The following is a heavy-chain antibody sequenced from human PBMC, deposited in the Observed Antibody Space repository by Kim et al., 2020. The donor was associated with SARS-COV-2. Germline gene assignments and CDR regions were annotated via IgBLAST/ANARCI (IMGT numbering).Heavy chain of an antibody. CDR2: IIPILGIA. J-gene: IGHJ6*03. D-gene: IGHD7-27*01. CDR1: GGTFSSYA. V-gene: IGHV1-69*04. Sequence: SVKVSCKASGGTFSSYAISWVRQAPGQGLEWMGRIIPILGIANYAQKFQGRVTITADKSTSTAYMELSSLRSEDTAVYYCARGLWGKGIYYYYYMDVWGNRPTVTASS. CDR3: ARGLWGKGIYYYYYMDV.